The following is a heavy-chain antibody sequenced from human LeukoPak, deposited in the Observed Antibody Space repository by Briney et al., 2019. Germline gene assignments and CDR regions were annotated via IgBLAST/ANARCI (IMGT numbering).Heavy chain of an antibody. CDR3: ARDRRVTIFGVVTHRWFDP. CDR2: IYHSGST. V-gene: IGHV4-4*02. D-gene: IGHD3-3*01. CDR1: GGSISSSNW. Sequence: SETLSLTCAVSGGSISSSNWWSWVRQPPGEGLEWIGEIYHSGSTDYNPSLKSRLTISVDTSKNQFSLKLSSVTAADTAVYYCARDRRVTIFGVVTHRWFDPWGQGTLVTVSS. J-gene: IGHJ5*02.